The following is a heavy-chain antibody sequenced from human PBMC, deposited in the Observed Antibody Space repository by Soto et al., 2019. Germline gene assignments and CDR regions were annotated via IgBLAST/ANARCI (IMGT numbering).Heavy chain of an antibody. CDR1: GFTFSDYY. CDR3: ARGVGGSSWYSDY. CDR2: ISSSSSYT. Sequence: TGGSLRLSXAASGFTFSDYYMSWIRQAPGKGLEWVSYISSSSSYTNYADSVKGRFTISRDNAKNSLYLQMNSLRAEDTAVYYCARGVGGSSWYSDYWGQGTLVTVSS. J-gene: IGHJ4*02. D-gene: IGHD6-13*01. V-gene: IGHV3-11*06.